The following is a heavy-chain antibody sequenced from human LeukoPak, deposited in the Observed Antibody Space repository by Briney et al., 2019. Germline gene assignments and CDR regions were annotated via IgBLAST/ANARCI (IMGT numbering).Heavy chain of an antibody. CDR2: INHSGST. V-gene: IGHV4-34*01. D-gene: IGHD5-18*01. CDR1: GWSFSGYY. CDR3: ARFSVDTAMAPGFY. Sequence: SETLSLTCAVYGWSFSGYYWSWIRQPPGKGLGWVGEINHSGSTNYNPSLKSRVTISVDTSKNHFFLKLSSVTAADTAVYYCARFSVDTAMAPGFYWGQETLVTVSS. J-gene: IGHJ4*02.